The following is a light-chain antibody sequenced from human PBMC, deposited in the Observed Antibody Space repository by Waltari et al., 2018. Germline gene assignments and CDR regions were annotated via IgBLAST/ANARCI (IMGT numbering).Light chain of an antibody. V-gene: IGLV4-69*01. CDR1: SGHSSYA. J-gene: IGLJ3*02. CDR3: QTWGTGFWV. CDR2: LTSDGSH. Sequence: QPVLTQSPSATATLGASVKLTCPLSSGHSSYAIAWLPQQPEKGPRSLMKLTSDGSHSKGDGIPDRFSGSSSGAERYLTISSLQSEDEADYYCQTWGTGFWVFGGGTKLIVL.